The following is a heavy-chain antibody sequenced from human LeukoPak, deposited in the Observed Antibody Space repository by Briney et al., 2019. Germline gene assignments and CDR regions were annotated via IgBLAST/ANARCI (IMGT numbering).Heavy chain of an antibody. CDR1: GFSFDTHG. J-gene: IGHJ6*02. Sequence: GRSLRLSCAASGFSFDTHGMHWVRQAPGKGLEWVAVIWYDGSKKYYADSVKGRFTISRDNSKKSLFLQMNSLRAEDTAVYYCAREGNYYGSGTLMDVWGQGTTVTVSS. CDR2: IWYDGSKK. D-gene: IGHD3-10*01. V-gene: IGHV3-33*01. CDR3: AREGNYYGSGTLMDV.